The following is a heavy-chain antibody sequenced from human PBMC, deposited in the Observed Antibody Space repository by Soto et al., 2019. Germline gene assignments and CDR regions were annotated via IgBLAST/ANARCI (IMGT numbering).Heavy chain of an antibody. D-gene: IGHD3-22*01. CDR2: ISSSSSYI. J-gene: IGHJ4*02. V-gene: IGHV3-21*01. Sequence: GGSLRLSCAASGFTFSSYSMNWVRQAPGKGLEWVSSISSSSSYIYYADSVKGRFTISRDNAKNSLYLQMNSLRAEDTAVYYCASDPYHYDSSGYYSAGIQLDYWGQGTLVTVSS. CDR1: GFTFSSYS. CDR3: ASDPYHYDSSGYYSAGIQLDY.